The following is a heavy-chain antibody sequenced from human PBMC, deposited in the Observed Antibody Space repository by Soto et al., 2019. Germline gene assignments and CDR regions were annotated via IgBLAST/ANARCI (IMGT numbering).Heavy chain of an antibody. CDR1: RFTFSNYW. Sequence: EVQLVESGGGLVQPGGSLRLSCAASRFTFSNYWMSWVRQAPGKGLEWVANIKQDGSEKYYVDSVKGRFTISRDNAKNSLYLQMNSLRAEDTAVYYCARAPNSIDYWGQGTLVTVSS. CDR2: IKQDGSEK. V-gene: IGHV3-7*01. D-gene: IGHD1-7*01. J-gene: IGHJ4*02. CDR3: ARAPNSIDY.